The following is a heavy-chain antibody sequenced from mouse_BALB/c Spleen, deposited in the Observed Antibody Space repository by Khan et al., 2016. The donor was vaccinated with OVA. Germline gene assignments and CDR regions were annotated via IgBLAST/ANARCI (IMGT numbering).Heavy chain of an antibody. V-gene: IGHV1-77*01. D-gene: IGHD4-1*01. CDR1: GYTFTDYV. CDR3: ARAGWDVFAY. Sequence: QVQLQQSGPELVKPGASVKMSCKASGYTFTDYVMNWVKQRTGQGLEWIGQIYPVSDSTYYNEKFKGKATLTADRSSSTAYMQLSSLTSEDSAVYFCARAGWDVFAYWGQGTLGTGAA. J-gene: IGHJ3*01. CDR2: IYPVSDST.